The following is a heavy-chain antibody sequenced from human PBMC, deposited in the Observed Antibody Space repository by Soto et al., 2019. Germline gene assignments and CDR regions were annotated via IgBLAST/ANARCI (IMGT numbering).Heavy chain of an antibody. CDR1: GYTFTGYY. Sequence: ASVKVSCKASGYTFTGYYMHWVRQAPGQGLEWMGWINPNSGGTNYAQKLQGRVTMTRDTSISTAYMELSRLRSDDTAVYYCARDTYYYDSSGYLSSNYWGQGTLVTVSS. V-gene: IGHV1-2*02. CDR3: ARDTYYYDSSGYLSSNY. D-gene: IGHD3-22*01. J-gene: IGHJ4*02. CDR2: INPNSGGT.